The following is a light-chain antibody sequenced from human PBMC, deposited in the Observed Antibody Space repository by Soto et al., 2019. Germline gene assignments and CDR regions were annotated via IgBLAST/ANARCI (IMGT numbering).Light chain of an antibody. CDR1: SGHRSYI. J-gene: IGLJ2*01. V-gene: IGLV4-60*03. CDR3: ETWDSNIRV. CDR2: LEGSGSY. Sequence: QPVLTQSASASASLGASVKLTCTLSSGHRSYIIAWHQQQPGKAPRYLMKLEGSGSYNKGSGVPDRFSGSSSGADRYLTMSNLQSEDEADYYCETWDSNIRVFGGGTTLTVL.